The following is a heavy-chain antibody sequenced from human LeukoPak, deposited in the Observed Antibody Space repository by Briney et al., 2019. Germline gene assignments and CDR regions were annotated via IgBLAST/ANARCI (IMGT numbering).Heavy chain of an antibody. CDR3: AGDPNSGVLGV. J-gene: IGHJ4*02. CDR2: INWNGGST. CDR1: GFTFSSYG. D-gene: IGHD3-10*01. Sequence: GGSLRLSCGASGFTFSSYGMHWVRQAPGKGLEWVSGINWNGGSTGYADSVKGRFTISRDNAKNSLYLQMNSLRVEDTAVYYCAGDPNSGVLGVWGQGILVTVSS. V-gene: IGHV3-20*04.